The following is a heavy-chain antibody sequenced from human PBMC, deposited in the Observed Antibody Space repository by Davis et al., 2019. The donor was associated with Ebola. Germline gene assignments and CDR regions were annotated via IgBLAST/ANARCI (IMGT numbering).Heavy chain of an antibody. D-gene: IGHD3-3*01. CDR2: INSDGSST. Sequence: PGGSLRLSCAASGFTFSSYWMHWVRQAPGKGLVWVSRINSDGSSTSYADSVKGRFTISRDKTKNTLYLQMNSLRVEDTAVYYCARVSDFWSGYYRHYYYYMDVWGKGTTVTVSS. CDR1: GFTFSSYW. CDR3: ARVSDFWSGYYRHYYYYMDV. V-gene: IGHV3-74*01. J-gene: IGHJ6*03.